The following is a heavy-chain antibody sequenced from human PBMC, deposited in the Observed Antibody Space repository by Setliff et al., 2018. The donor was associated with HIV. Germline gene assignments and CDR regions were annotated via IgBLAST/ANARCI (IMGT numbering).Heavy chain of an antibody. J-gene: IGHJ4*02. CDR3: ARDEDGYNHFDF. CDR2: IDPNGGNT. CDR1: GYTFTSYY. Sequence: GASVKVSCKASGYTFTSYYVHWVRQAPGHGLEWMGIIDPNGGNTNFAQKFQGRVTMTRDTSTSTVYMELSSLRVEDTAVYYCARDEDGYNHFDFWGQGTLVTVSS. V-gene: IGHV1-46*01. D-gene: IGHD5-12*01.